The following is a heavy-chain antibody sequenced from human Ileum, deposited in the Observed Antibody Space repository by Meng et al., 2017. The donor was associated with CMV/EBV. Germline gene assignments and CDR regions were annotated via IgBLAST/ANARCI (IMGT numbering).Heavy chain of an antibody. CDR2: IYYSGTT. J-gene: IGHJ6*01. Sequence: SETLSLTCTVSGGSISSRSHYWGWIRQPPGKGLEWIGSIYYSGTTYYNPSLKSRVTISVDTSKTQFSLKLTSVTAADTAIYYCARDSCCSFTSCYDYYYGMDVWGQGTTVTVSS. D-gene: IGHD2-2*01. V-gene: IGHV4-39*07. CDR1: GGSISSRSHY. CDR3: ARDSCCSFTSCYDYYYGMDV.